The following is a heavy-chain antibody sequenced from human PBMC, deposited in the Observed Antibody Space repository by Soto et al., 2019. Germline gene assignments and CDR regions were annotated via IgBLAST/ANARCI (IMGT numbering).Heavy chain of an antibody. V-gene: IGHV4-30-4*01. CDR1: GGSINSGHYS. D-gene: IGHD1-26*01. J-gene: IGHJ3*02. Sequence: SETLSLTSTVSGGSINSGHYSWSWLRQPPGKGLEWIGYIFHSGTTYYHPSLKSRIIIAVDTSKNQFSLKLSSVTAADTAVYYCARVVTDAFDIWGQGTMVTVSS. CDR2: IFHSGTT. CDR3: ARVVTDAFDI.